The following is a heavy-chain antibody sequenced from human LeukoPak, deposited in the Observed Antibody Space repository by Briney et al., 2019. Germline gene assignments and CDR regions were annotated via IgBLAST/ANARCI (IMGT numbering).Heavy chain of an antibody. CDR2: INHSGST. CDR1: GGSFSGYY. CDR3: ARHGWEYPSGTYYAFDP. Sequence: SETLSLTCAVYGGSFSGYYWSWIRQPPGKGLEWIGEINHSGSTKYNPSPMSRVTISLDTTKNQFSLRLSSVTATDTAMYYCARHGWEYPSGTYYAFDPWGEGTLVTVSS. D-gene: IGHD3-10*01. J-gene: IGHJ5*02. V-gene: IGHV4-34*01.